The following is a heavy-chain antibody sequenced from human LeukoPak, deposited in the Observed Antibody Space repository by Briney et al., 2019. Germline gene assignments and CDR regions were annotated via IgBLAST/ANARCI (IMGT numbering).Heavy chain of an antibody. D-gene: IGHD5-18*01. Sequence: PGGSLRLSCAASGFTFSSYAMSWVRQAPGKGLEWVSAISGSGGSTYYADSVKGRFTISKDNSKNTLYLQMNSLRAEDTAVYYCAKLDTAMVTPFVYFEYWGQGTLVTVSS. CDR3: AKLDTAMVTPFVYFEY. J-gene: IGHJ4*02. CDR1: GFTFSSYA. V-gene: IGHV3-23*01. CDR2: ISGSGGST.